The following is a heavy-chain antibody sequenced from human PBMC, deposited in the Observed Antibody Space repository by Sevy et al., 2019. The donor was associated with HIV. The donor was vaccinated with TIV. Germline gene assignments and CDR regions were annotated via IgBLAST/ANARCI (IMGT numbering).Heavy chain of an antibody. CDR3: ARSLDYYDSSGANDY. CDR2: ISSGSSYI. J-gene: IGHJ4*02. V-gene: IGHV3-21*01. Sequence: GGSLRLSCAASGFTFSCYTMKWVRQAPGKGLEWVSSISSGSSYISYGESVKGRFTISRDNAKNSLFLQMNSLRAEDTAVYYCARSLDYYDSSGANDYWGQGTLVTVSS. CDR1: GFTFSCYT. D-gene: IGHD3-22*01.